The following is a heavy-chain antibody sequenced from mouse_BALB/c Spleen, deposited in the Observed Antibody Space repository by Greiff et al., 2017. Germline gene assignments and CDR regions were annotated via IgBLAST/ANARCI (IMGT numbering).Heavy chain of an antibody. Sequence: VQLQQSGTVLVRPGASVKMSCKASGFTFTSYWMHWVKQRPGQGLEWIGAIYPGNSDTSYNQKFKGKAKLTAVTSTSTAYLELSSLTNEDSAVYYCTREEYGNYGRGAMDYWGQGTSVTVSS. CDR2: IYPGNSDT. J-gene: IGHJ4*01. CDR3: TREEYGNYGRGAMDY. CDR1: GFTFTSYW. D-gene: IGHD2-10*02. V-gene: IGHV1-5*01.